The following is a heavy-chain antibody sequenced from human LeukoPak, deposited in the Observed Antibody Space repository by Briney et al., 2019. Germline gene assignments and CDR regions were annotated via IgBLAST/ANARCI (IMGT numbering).Heavy chain of an antibody. Sequence: AVSLRLSCSASGFAFSSYAVHWVRQAPGKGLEGVAILTHDGTKKYYADFVTGRFTISRDNSKNTLYLHMNSLIAEDTAVYFCAKDWKFYYVSGSFFPDNWGQGTLVTVSS. CDR1: GFAFSSYA. CDR2: LTHDGTKK. D-gene: IGHD3-10*01. CDR3: AKDWKFYYVSGSFFPDN. J-gene: IGHJ4*02. V-gene: IGHV3-30-3*01.